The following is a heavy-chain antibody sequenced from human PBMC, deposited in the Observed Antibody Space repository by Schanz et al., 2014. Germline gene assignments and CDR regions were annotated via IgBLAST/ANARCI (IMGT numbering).Heavy chain of an antibody. D-gene: IGHD5-12*01. J-gene: IGHJ3*01. CDR3: ARDEGRDGYNLAFDV. CDR2: IYLNRVRT. V-gene: IGHV3-53*01. CDR1: GFSVSTNY. Sequence: EVKLVVSGGGLIQPGGSLRLSCAVSGFSVSTNYMSWVRPSPFPFLEWVSSIYLNRVRTNYADSVKGRFIISRDSSKNTLFLQMNSLRAEDTAVYFCARDEGRDGYNLAFDVWGQGTLVTVSS.